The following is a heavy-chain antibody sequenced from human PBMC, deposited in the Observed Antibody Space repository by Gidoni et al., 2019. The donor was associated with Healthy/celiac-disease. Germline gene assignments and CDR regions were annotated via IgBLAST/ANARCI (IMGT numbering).Heavy chain of an antibody. Sequence: VQLQQWGAGLLKPSETLSLTCAVYGGSFSGYYWSWIRQPQGKGLEWIGEINHSGSTNYNPSLKSRVTISVDTSKNQFSLKLSSVTAADTAVYYCARGLGYYDVWSGYYAPGYWGQGTLVTVSS. J-gene: IGHJ4*02. V-gene: IGHV4-34*01. CDR2: INHSGST. CDR1: GGSFSGYY. D-gene: IGHD3-3*01. CDR3: ARGLGYYDVWSGYYAPGY.